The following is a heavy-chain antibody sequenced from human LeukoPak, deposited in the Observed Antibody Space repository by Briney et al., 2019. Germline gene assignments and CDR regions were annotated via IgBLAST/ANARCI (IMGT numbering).Heavy chain of an antibody. CDR1: GFTFSNYS. CDR2: ISSSSSTI. V-gene: IGHV3-48*04. D-gene: IGHD3-16*02. Sequence: GGSLRLSCAASGFTFSNYSMNWVRQAPGKGLEWVSYISSSSSTIYYADSVKGRFTISRDNAKNSLYLQMNSLRAEDTAVYYCARDGSYYDYVWGSYHPFDYWGQGTLVTVSS. CDR3: ARDGSYYDYVWGSYHPFDY. J-gene: IGHJ4*02.